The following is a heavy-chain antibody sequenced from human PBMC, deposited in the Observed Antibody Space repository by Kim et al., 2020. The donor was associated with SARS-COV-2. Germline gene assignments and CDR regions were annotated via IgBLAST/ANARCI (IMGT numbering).Heavy chain of an antibody. D-gene: IGHD3-3*01. V-gene: IGHV1-3*01. CDR3: ARDGRVLRFLEWLLSGNWFDP. CDR2: INAGNGNT. J-gene: IGHJ5*02. CDR1: GYTFTSYA. Sequence: ASVKVSCKASGYTFTSYAMHWVRQAPGQRLEWMGWINAGNGNTKYSQKFQGRVTITRDTSASTAYMELSSLRSEDTAVYYCARDGRVLRFLEWLLSGNWFDPWGQGTLVTVSS.